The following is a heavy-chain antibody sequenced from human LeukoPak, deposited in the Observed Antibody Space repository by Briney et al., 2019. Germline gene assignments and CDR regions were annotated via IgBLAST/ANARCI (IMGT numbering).Heavy chain of an antibody. CDR3: ARAPPPYSPYYYYYGMDV. CDR2: IYYSGST. J-gene: IGHJ6*04. D-gene: IGHD5-12*01. V-gene: IGHV4-31*03. Sequence: SQTLSLTCTVSGGSISSGGYYWSWIRQHPGKGLEWIGYIYYSGSTHYNPSLKSRVTISVDTSKNQFSLKLSSVTAADTAVYYCARAPPPYSPYYYYYGMDVWGKGTTVTVSS. CDR1: GGSISSGGYY.